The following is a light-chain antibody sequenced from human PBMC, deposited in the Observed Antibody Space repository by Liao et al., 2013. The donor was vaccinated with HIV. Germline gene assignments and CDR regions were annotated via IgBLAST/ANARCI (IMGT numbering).Light chain of an antibody. CDR3: QVWDSSSDHLWV. Sequence: SYVLTQPPSVSVAPGKTARITCGGNNIGSKSVHWYQQKPGQAPVLVISYDSDRPSGIPERFSGSNSGNTATLTISRVEAGDEADYYCQVWDSSSDHLWVFGGGTKLTVL. CDR1: NIGSKS. CDR2: YDS. J-gene: IGLJ3*02. V-gene: IGLV3-21*01.